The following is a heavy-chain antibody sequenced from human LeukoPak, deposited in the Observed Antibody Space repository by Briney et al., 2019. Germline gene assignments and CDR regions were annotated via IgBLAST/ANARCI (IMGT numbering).Heavy chain of an antibody. CDR1: GFTFSSYA. V-gene: IGHV3-64*01. CDR2: ISSNGGST. J-gene: IGHJ5*02. D-gene: IGHD2-15*01. CDR3: ARSYRGVVSSPLDP. Sequence: GGPLRLSCAASGFTFSSYAMHWVRQAPGKGLEYVSAISSNGGSTYYANSVKGRFTISRDNSKNTLYLQMGSLRAEDMAVYYCARSYRGVVSSPLDPWGQGTLVTVSS.